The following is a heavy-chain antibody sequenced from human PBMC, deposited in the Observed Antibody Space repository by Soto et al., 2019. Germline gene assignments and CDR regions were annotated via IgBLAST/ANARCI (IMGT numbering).Heavy chain of an antibody. D-gene: IGHD2-15*01. CDR1: GGSLSGYY. J-gene: IGHJ4*02. CDR2: INHGGVT. CDR3: ARGGGGGSCPDY. V-gene: IGHV4-34*01. Sequence: QVQLQQWGAGLLKPSETLSLTCVVYGGSLSGYYWSWIRQPPGKGLEWIGEINHGGVTNYHPSLKSRVTISVDTSKNQFSLKRASVTAADTAVYYCARGGGGGSCPDYWGQGTLVTVSS.